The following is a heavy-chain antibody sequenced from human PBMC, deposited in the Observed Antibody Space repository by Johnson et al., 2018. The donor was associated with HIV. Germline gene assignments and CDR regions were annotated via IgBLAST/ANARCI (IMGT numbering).Heavy chain of an antibody. D-gene: IGHD1-26*01. J-gene: IGHJ3*02. CDR3: AKGGYSGSYFGFDI. CDR1: EFTFSRYA. CDR2: MSFDETNS. V-gene: IGHV3-30-3*01. Sequence: QVQLVESGGGVVQPGRSLRLSCAGSEFTFSRYAMHWVRQAPGKGLEWVAVMSFDETNSYYGDSVKGRFTISRDNSKNSLYLQMNSLRAEDTALYYCAKGGYSGSYFGFDIWGQGTLVTVSS.